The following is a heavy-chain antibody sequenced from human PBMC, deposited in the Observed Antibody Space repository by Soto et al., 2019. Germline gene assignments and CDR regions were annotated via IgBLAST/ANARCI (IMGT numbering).Heavy chain of an antibody. J-gene: IGHJ4*02. D-gene: IGHD1-7*01. Sequence: PGGSLRLSCAASGFTFSRYSMNWVRQAPGKGLECVSSISSTTNYIYYSDSMKDRFTVSRDNAKNSVYLDMNSLSAEDTSLYYCARESEELTSNFDYWGQGTLVTVSS. CDR3: ARESEELTSNFDY. CDR2: ISSTTNYI. CDR1: GFTFSRYS. V-gene: IGHV3-21*01.